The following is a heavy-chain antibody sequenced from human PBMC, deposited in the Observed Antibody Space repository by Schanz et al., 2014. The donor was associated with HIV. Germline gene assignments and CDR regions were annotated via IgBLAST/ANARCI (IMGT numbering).Heavy chain of an antibody. CDR1: GFTFDSYG. CDR2: ISYDGRNK. D-gene: IGHD3-3*01. Sequence: QVQLVESGGGVVQPGRSLRLSCAASGFTFDSYGIHWVRQAPGKGLEWVAVISYDGRNKKFANSVKGRFTISRDNSKNTVYLQAKSLRPEDTAVYYCARDKSGITSFGLVNGYYYSMDLWGLGTTVTV. CDR3: ARDKSGITSFGLVNGYYYSMDL. J-gene: IGHJ6*02. V-gene: IGHV3-30*03.